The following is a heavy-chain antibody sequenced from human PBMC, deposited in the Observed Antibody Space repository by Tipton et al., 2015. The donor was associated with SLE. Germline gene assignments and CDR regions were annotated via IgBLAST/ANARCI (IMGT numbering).Heavy chain of an antibody. CDR3: AGEGYDILTGYYVYYYYGMDV. Sequence: QLVQSGPEVKKPGASVKVSCKASGYTFTSYGISWVRQAPGQGLEWMGWISAYNGNTNYAQKLQGRVTMTTDTSTSTAYMELRSLRSDDTAVYYCAGEGYDILTGYYVYYYYGMDVWGQGTTVTVSS. V-gene: IGHV1-18*01. J-gene: IGHJ6*02. CDR1: GYTFTSYG. D-gene: IGHD3-9*01. CDR2: ISAYNGNT.